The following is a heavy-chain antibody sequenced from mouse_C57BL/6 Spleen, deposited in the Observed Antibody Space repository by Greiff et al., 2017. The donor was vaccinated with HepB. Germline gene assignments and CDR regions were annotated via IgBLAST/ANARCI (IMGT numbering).Heavy chain of an antibody. CDR1: GYTFTDYY. D-gene: IGHD2-2*01. J-gene: IGHJ3*01. V-gene: IGHV1-26*01. Sequence: VQLQQSGPELVKPGASVKISCKASGYTFTDYYMNWVKQSHGKSLEWIGDINPNNGGTSYNQKFKGKATLTVDKSSSTAYMELRSLTSEDSAVYYCARGTMVSNWGQGTLVTVSA. CDR3: ARGTMVSN. CDR2: INPNNGGT.